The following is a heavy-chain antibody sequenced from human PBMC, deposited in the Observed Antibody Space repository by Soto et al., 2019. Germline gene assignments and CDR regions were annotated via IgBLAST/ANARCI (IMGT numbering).Heavy chain of an antibody. CDR1: GGSISSGGYY. Sequence: KPSETLSLTCTVSGGSISSGGYYWSWIRQHPGKGLEWIGYIYYSGSTYYNPSLKSRVTISVDTSKNQFSLKLSSVTAADTAVYYCARVGSAAMVFPFDYWGQGTLVTVSS. D-gene: IGHD5-18*01. CDR3: ARVGSAAMVFPFDY. J-gene: IGHJ4*02. V-gene: IGHV4-31*03. CDR2: IYYSGST.